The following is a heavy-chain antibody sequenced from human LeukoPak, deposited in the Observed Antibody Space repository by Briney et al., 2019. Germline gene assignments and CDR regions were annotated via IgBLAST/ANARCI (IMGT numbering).Heavy chain of an antibody. CDR2: IWYDGSNK. D-gene: IGHD4-23*01. Sequence: PGGSLRLSCSACGFTFSSYGMLWLAPAPGKGREGVAVIWYDGSNKYHADSVKSRFTISRDNSKNTLYLQMNSLRAEDTAVYYCAKDHYAGKKNADLDYWGQGTLVTVSS. V-gene: IGHV3-33*06. J-gene: IGHJ4*02. CDR3: AKDHYAGKKNADLDY. CDR1: GFTFSSYG.